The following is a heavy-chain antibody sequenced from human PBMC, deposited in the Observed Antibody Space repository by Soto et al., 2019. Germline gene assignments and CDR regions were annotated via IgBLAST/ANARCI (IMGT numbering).Heavy chain of an antibody. CDR2: IYRSGNT. V-gene: IGHV4-38-2*01. J-gene: IGHJ5*02. CDR1: GYSISSGYY. D-gene: IGHD3-22*01. CDR3: ARAYYYEVAGWFDP. Sequence: ETLSLTCAVSGYSISSGYYWGWIRQPPGKGLEWIGSIYRSGNTYYNPSLKSRVTISVDTSKNQFSLKLSSVTAADTAVYSCARAYYYEVAGWFDPWGPGTLVTVSS.